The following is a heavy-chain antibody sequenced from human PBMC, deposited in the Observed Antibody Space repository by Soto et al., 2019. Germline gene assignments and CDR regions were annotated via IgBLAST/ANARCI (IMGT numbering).Heavy chain of an antibody. D-gene: IGHD3-16*01. Sequence: PSETLSLTCTVSGGSISSGVYSWSWIRHPPGKGLEWIGYIYPTGTTYYNPSLKNRVTISIDTSQNQFSLQLTSMTAADTAVYYCARAPPGPAPRWGVWGHGTTVTVSS. V-gene: IGHV4-30-2*01. CDR2: IYPTGTT. J-gene: IGHJ6*02. CDR1: GGSISSGVYS. CDR3: ARAPPGPAPRWGV.